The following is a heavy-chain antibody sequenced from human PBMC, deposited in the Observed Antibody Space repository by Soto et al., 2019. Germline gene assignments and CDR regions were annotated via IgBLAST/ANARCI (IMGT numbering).Heavy chain of an antibody. CDR2: IYHSGST. Sequence: SETLSLTCAVSGGSISSGGYSWSWIRQPPGKGLEWIGYIYHSGSTYYNPSLKSRVTISVDRSKNQFSLKLSSVTAADTAVYYCARARTGDYYGSGSGGDYFDYWGQGTLVTVPQ. D-gene: IGHD3-10*01. CDR3: ARARTGDYYGSGSGGDYFDY. V-gene: IGHV4-30-2*01. J-gene: IGHJ4*02. CDR1: GGSISSGGYS.